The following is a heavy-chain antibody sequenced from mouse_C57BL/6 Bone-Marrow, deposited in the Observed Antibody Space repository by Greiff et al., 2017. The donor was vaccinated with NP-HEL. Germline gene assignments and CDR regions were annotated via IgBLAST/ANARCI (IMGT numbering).Heavy chain of an antibody. CDR3: ARSEVTPYYSAMDY. D-gene: IGHD2-2*01. Sequence: QVQLQQPGAELVKPGASVKLSCKASGYTFTSYWMHWVKQRPGQGLEWIGMIHPNSGSTNYNEKFKSKATLTVDKSSSTAYMQLSSLTSEDSAVYYSARSEVTPYYSAMDYWGQGTSDTVSS. J-gene: IGHJ4*01. V-gene: IGHV1-64*01. CDR1: GYTFTSYW. CDR2: IHPNSGST.